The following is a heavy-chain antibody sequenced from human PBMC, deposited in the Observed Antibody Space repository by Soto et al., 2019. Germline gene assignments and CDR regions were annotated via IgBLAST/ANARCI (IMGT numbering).Heavy chain of an antibody. V-gene: IGHV4-34*01. D-gene: IGHD3-10*01. CDR3: ARGYYRSSDWTPTRVYSDY. J-gene: IGHJ4*02. Sequence: SETLSLTCAVYGGSFSGYYWSWIRQPPGKGLEWIGEINHSGSTNYNPSLKSRVTISVDTSKNQFSLKLSSVTAADTAVYYCARGYYRSSDWTPTRVYSDYWGQGTLVTVPQ. CDR1: GGSFSGYY. CDR2: INHSGST.